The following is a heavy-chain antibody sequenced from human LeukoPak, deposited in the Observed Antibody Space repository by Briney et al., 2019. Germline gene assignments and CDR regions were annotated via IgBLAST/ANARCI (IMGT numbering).Heavy chain of an antibody. J-gene: IGHJ5*01. V-gene: IGHV4-34*01. CDR2: INHSGST. CDR1: GGSFSGYY. CDR3: ARAYGSGSYHSNWFES. Sequence: SETLSLTCAVYGGSFSGYYWTWIRQPPGKGLEWIGEINHSGSTNYNPSLKSRFTMSVDTSMNQFSLRLNSVTAADTAVYYCARAYGSGSYHSNWFESWGQGTLVIVSS. D-gene: IGHD3-10*01.